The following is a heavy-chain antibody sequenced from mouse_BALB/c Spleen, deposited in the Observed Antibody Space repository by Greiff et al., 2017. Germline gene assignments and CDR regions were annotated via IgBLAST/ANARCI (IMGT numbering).Heavy chain of an antibody. CDR2: IDPSDSYT. CDR1: GYTFTSYW. V-gene: IGHV1-69*02. D-gene: IGHD2-1*01. CDR3: ARWGGNFYYAMDY. Sequence: VQLQQPGAELVKPGASVKLSCKASGYTFTSYWMHWVKQRPGQGLEWIGEIDPSDSYTNYNQKFKGKATLTVDKSSSTAYMQLSSLTSEDSAVYYCARWGGNFYYAMDYWGQGTSVTVSS. J-gene: IGHJ4*01.